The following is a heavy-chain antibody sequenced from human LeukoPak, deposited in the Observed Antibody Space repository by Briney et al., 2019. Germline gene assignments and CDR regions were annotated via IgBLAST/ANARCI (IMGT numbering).Heavy chain of an antibody. J-gene: IGHJ4*02. CDR1: GFTFSSYS. V-gene: IGHV3-30*18. CDR3: AKGGTSVTRYVDY. D-gene: IGHD4-17*01. Sequence: GGSLRLSCVASGFTFSSYSMQWVRQTPGKGLEWVGILSYDGTNTYYGESVKGRFTISRDNSQNTVYLQMNSLRAEDTPVYYCAKGGTSVTRYVDYWGQGTLATASS. CDR2: LSYDGTNT.